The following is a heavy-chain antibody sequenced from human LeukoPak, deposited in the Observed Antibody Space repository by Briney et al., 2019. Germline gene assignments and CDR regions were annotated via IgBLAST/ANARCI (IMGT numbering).Heavy chain of an antibody. V-gene: IGHV3-23*01. D-gene: IGHD3-10*01. Sequence: GGSLRLSCAASGFTFSSYAMSWVRQAPGKGLEWVSAISGSGGSTYYAGSVKGRFTISRDNSKNTLYLQMNSLRAEDTAVYYCAKRAYYGSLGEIDYWGQGTLVTVSS. CDR2: ISGSGGST. CDR1: GFTFSSYA. J-gene: IGHJ4*02. CDR3: AKRAYYGSLGEIDY.